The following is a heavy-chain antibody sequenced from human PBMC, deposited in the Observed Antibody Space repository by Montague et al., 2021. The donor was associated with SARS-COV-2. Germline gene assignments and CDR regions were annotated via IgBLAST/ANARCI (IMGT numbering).Heavy chain of an antibody. J-gene: IGHJ4*02. Sequence: SETLSLTCTVSGGSISSSSYYWGWIRQPPGKGLEWIRSIYYSGSTYYNPSLKSRVTISVDTSKNQFSLKLSSVTAADTAVYYCARLMPIYGSGPYFDYWGQGTLVTVSS. CDR3: ARLMPIYGSGPYFDY. CDR1: GGSISSSSYY. D-gene: IGHD3-10*01. CDR2: IYYSGST. V-gene: IGHV4-39*01.